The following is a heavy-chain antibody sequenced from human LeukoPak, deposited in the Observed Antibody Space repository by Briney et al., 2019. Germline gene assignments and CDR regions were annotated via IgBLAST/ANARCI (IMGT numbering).Heavy chain of an antibody. CDR1: GYXFTSYY. D-gene: IGHD5-12*01. V-gene: IGHV1-46*01. Sequence: ASVKVSCKASGYXFTSYYMHWVRQAPGQGLEWMGIINPSGGSTSYAQKFQGRVTMTRDTSTSTVYMELSSLRSEDTAVYYCARARGYDRPGRLYFDYWGQGTLVTVSS. CDR2: INPSGGST. CDR3: ARARGYDRPGRLYFDY. J-gene: IGHJ4*02.